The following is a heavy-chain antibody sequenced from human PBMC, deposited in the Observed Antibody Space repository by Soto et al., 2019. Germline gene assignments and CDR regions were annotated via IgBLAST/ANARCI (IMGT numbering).Heavy chain of an antibody. CDR2: IIPIFGTA. Sequence: GASVKVSCKASGGTFSSYAISWVRQAPGQGLEWMGGIIPIFGTANYAQKFQGRVTITADESTSTAYMELSSLRSEDTAVYYCASGYYDSSGYFSDLTPYGFDYWGQGTLVTVSS. CDR3: ASGYYDSSGYFSDLTPYGFDY. D-gene: IGHD3-22*01. J-gene: IGHJ4*02. CDR1: GGTFSSYA. V-gene: IGHV1-69*13.